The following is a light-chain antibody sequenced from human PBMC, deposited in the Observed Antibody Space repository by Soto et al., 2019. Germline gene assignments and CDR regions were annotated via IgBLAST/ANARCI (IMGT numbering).Light chain of an antibody. Sequence: EIVLTQSPGTLSLSPGERATLSCGASQSVSFNYLAWYQQKVGLAPRLLIYDASRSATGTPDRFSGSGSGTDFTLTISRLEPEEFAVYVCQQYGSSPYTFGQGTNLEIK. J-gene: IGKJ2*01. CDR3: QQYGSSPYT. CDR2: DAS. V-gene: IGKV3D-20*01. CDR1: QSVSFNY.